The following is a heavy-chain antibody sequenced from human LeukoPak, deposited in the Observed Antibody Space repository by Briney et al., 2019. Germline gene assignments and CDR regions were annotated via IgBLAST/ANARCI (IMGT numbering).Heavy chain of an antibody. D-gene: IGHD1-26*01. V-gene: IGHV4-59*01. CDR3: ATYSGSYEMGSYYFDY. CDR1: GGSISSYY. J-gene: IGHJ4*02. CDR2: IYYSGST. Sequence: SETLSLTCTVSGGSISSYYWSWSRQPPGKGLEWIGYIYYSGSTNYNPSLKSRVTISVDTSKNQFSLKLSSVTAADTAVYYCATYSGSYEMGSYYFDYWGQGTLVTVSS.